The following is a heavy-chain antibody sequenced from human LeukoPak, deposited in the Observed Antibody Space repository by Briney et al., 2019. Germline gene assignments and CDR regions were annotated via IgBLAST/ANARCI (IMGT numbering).Heavy chain of an antibody. J-gene: IGHJ6*02. CDR1: GFTFSSYS. CDR2: ISSSSSTI. CDR3: ARARYSSSPRALYYYGMDV. V-gene: IGHV3-48*01. Sequence: GSLRLSCAASGFTFSSYSMNWVRQAPGKGLEWVSYISSSSSTIYYADSVKGRFTISRDNAKNSLYLQMNSLRAEDTAVYYCARARYSSSPRALYYYGMDVWGQGTTVTVSS. D-gene: IGHD6-13*01.